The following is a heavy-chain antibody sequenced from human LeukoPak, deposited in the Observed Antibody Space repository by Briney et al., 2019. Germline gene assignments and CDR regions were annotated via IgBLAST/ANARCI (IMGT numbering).Heavy chain of an antibody. CDR1: GFTFSSYS. CDR2: ISSSSSTI. J-gene: IGHJ4*02. V-gene: IGHV3-48*02. Sequence: GGSLRLSCAASGFTFSSYSMNWVRQAPGKGLEWVSYISSSSSTIYYADSVKGRFTISRDNAKNSLYLQMNSLRDEDTAVYYCARDENYYDSSGYYPPGFDYWGQGTLVTVSS. D-gene: IGHD3-22*01. CDR3: ARDENYYDSSGYYPPGFDY.